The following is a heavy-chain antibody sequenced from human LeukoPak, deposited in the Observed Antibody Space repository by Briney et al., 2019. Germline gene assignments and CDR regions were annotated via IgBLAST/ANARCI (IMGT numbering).Heavy chain of an antibody. CDR2: ISGSGGST. J-gene: IGHJ3*02. V-gene: IGHV3-23*01. CDR1: GFTFSSYA. CDR3: TRINRPTTVYAFDI. D-gene: IGHD4-17*01. Sequence: GGSLRLSCAASGFTFSSYAMSWVRQAPGKGLEWVSAISGSGGSTYYADSVKGRFTISRDNSKNTAYLQMNSLKTEDTAVYYCTRINRPTTVYAFDIWGQGTMVTVSS.